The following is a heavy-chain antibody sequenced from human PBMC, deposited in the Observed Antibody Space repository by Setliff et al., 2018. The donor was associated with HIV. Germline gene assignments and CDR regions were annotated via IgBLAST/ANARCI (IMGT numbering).Heavy chain of an antibody. V-gene: IGHV4-31*01. CDR1: GGSISSGGYY. Sequence: SETLSLTCTVSGGSISSGGYYWSWIRQHPGKGLEWIGYIYYSGSTYYNPSLKSLVTISVDTSKNQFSLKLSSVTAADTAVYYCARGEPTYYYDSSGYFGAFDICGQGTMVTVSS. J-gene: IGHJ3*02. D-gene: IGHD3-22*01. CDR3: ARGEPTYYYDSSGYFGAFDI. CDR2: IYYSGST.